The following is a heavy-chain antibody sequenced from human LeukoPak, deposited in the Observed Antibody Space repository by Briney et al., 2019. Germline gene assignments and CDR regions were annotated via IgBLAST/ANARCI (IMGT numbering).Heavy chain of an antibody. J-gene: IGHJ6*03. CDR1: GYSISSGDY. CDR3: AVTYYDFWSGRHMDV. D-gene: IGHD3-3*01. Sequence: SETLSLTCTVSGYSISSGDYWGWIRQPPGKGLEWIGNIFHSGSTYYSPSLKSRVTISVDTSKNQFSLKLSSVTAADTAVYYCAVTYYDFWSGRHMDVWGKGTTVTVSS. CDR2: IFHSGST. V-gene: IGHV4-38-2*02.